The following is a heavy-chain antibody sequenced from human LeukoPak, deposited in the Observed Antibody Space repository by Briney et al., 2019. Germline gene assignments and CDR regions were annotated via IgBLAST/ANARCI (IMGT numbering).Heavy chain of an antibody. CDR2: IRYDGSNK. D-gene: IGHD1-26*01. J-gene: IGHJ4*02. Sequence: GGSLRLSCAASGVTFSTFDMHWVRQAPGKGLEWVAFIRYDGSNKYYADSVKGRFTISRDNSKNTLFLQMNSLRADDTAVYYCAKIPVVGATTSRDYWGQGTLVTVSS. V-gene: IGHV3-30*02. CDR3: AKIPVVGATTSRDY. CDR1: GVTFSTFD.